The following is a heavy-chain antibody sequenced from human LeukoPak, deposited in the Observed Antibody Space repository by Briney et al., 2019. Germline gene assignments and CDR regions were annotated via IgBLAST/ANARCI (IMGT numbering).Heavy chain of an antibody. CDR3: ARQSLPGAFDI. CDR1: GGSISSYY. J-gene: IGHJ3*02. CDR2: IFSSGTT. D-gene: IGHD3-10*01. V-gene: IGHV4-4*07. Sequence: PSETLSLTCTDSGGSISSYYWSWIRQPAGKRLEWIGRIFSSGTTNYNPSLESRVTMSLGRQFSLKLSSVTAADTAVYYCARQSLPGAFDIWGQGTMVTVSS.